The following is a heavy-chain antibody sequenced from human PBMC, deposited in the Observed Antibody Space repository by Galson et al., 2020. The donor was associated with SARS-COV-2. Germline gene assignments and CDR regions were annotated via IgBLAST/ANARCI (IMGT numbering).Heavy chain of an antibody. V-gene: IGHV1-2*02. CDR3: ARSSLTVADSAEYFQH. CDR2: NKPNSGGT. D-gene: IGHD6-19*01. J-gene: IGHJ1*01. CDR1: GYTFTGYY. Sequence: ASVKVSCKASGYTFTGYYMHWVRQAPGQGREWMGWNKPNSGGTHPVQKFKGRVTMTRDTSITTAYMELSSLRSDDTAVYYCARSSLTVADSAEYFQHWCQCTLVTVSS.